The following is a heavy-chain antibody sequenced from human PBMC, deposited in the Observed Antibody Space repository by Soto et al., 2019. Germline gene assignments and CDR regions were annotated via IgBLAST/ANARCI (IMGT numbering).Heavy chain of an antibody. CDR1: GGTFSSYA. J-gene: IGHJ4*02. CDR3: ARKCMVRGVIMCFDY. D-gene: IGHD3-10*01. CDR2: IIPIFGTA. V-gene: IGHV1-69*13. Sequence: SVKVSCKASGGTFSSYAISWVRQAPGQGLEWMGGIIPIFGTANYAQKFQGRVTITADESTSTAYMELSSLRSEDTAVYYCARKCMVRGVIMCFDYWGQGTLVTVS.